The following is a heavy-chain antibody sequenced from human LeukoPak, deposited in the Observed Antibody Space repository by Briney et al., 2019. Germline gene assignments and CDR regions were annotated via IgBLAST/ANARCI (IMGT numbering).Heavy chain of an antibody. Sequence: SETLSLTCTVSGGSISSSSYYWGWIRQPPGKGLEWIGSIYYSGSTYYNPSLKSRVTISVDTSKNQFSLKLSSVTAADTAVYYCARQKGRVRTFDYWGQGTLVTVSS. D-gene: IGHD1-7*01. CDR3: ARQKGRVRTFDY. V-gene: IGHV4-39*01. CDR2: IYYSGST. J-gene: IGHJ4*02. CDR1: GGSISSSSYY.